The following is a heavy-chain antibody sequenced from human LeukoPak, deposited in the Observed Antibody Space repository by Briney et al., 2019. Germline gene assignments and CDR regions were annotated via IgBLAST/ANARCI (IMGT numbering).Heavy chain of an antibody. Sequence: VSVKVSCKASVYMFTGYYMHWARQAPGQGLEWMGWINPNSGGTNYAQKFQGRVTMTRDTSISTAYMDLNRLRSDDTAVYYCARVVAVTGTPVYYMDVWGKGTTVTVSS. CDR3: ARVVAVTGTPVYYMDV. CDR2: INPNSGGT. D-gene: IGHD6-19*01. CDR1: VYMFTGYY. J-gene: IGHJ6*03. V-gene: IGHV1-2*02.